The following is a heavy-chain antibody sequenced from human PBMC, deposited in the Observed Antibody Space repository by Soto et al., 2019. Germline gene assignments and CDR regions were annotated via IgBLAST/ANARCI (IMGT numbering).Heavy chain of an antibody. CDR3: AGGKAVEFYNGMDV. D-gene: IGHD3-10*01. J-gene: IGHJ6*02. CDR2: IYNNGHT. CDR1: GGSISSGDYY. V-gene: IGHV4-30-4*01. Sequence: QVQLQESGPGLVKPSQTLSLTCTVSGGSISSGDYYWNWIRQPPGKGLEWIGNIYNNGHTFHNPSLTSRLTISLATSKNQLSLKLISVTAADTAAYYCAGGKAVEFYNGMDVWGQGTTVTVSS.